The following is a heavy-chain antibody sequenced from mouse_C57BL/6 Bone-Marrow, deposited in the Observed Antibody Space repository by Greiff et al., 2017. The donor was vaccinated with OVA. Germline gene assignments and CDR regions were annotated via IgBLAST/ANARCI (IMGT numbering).Heavy chain of an antibody. J-gene: IGHJ1*03. CDR2: ISDGGSYT. CDR3: ARASTMVTTEYFDV. V-gene: IGHV5-4*03. D-gene: IGHD2-2*01. Sequence: DVKLVESGGGLVKPGGSLKLSCAASGFTFSSYAMSWVRQTPEKRLEWVATISDGGSYTYYPDNVKGRFTISRDTAKNNLYLQMSHLKSDSTVMYYCARASTMVTTEYFDVWGTGTTVTVSS. CDR1: GFTFSSYA.